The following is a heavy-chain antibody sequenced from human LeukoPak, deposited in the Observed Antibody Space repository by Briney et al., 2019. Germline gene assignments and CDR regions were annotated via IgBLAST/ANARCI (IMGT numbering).Heavy chain of an antibody. CDR2: IYYSGST. CDR3: ARPRTSPGVGDAFDI. D-gene: IGHD3-10*01. Sequence: SATLSLTCTVSGGSLSGDYWSWIRQPPGKGLEWIGYIYYSGSTNYNPSLKSRLTISVDTSRKHFSLKLNSVTAADTAVYYCARPRTSPGVGDAFDIWGQGTMVTVSS. CDR1: GGSLSGDY. V-gene: IGHV4-59*08. J-gene: IGHJ3*02.